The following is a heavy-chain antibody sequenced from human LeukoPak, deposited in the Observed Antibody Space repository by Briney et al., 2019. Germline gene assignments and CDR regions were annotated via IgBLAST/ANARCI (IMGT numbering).Heavy chain of an antibody. J-gene: IGHJ4*02. D-gene: IGHD3-10*01. V-gene: IGHV3-30*04. CDR3: ARDLWFGELPNFFDY. Sequence: GRSLRLSCAASGFTFSSYAMHWVRQAPVKGLEWVAVISYDGSNKYYADSVKGRFTISRDNSKNTLYLQMNSLRAEDTAVYYCARDLWFGELPNFFDYWGQGTLVTVSS. CDR2: ISYDGSNK. CDR1: GFTFSSYA.